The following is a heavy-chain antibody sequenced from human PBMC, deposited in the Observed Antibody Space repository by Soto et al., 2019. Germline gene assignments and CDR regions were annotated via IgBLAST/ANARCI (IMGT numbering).Heavy chain of an antibody. CDR1: GFTFRSYA. Sequence: GGSLRLSCAASGFTFRSYARSWVRQAPGKGLEWVSAISGSGGSTYYADSVKGRFTISRDNSKNTLYLQMNSLRAEDTAVYYCAKDPGTYYYYMDVWGKGTTVTVSS. V-gene: IGHV3-23*01. D-gene: IGHD1-1*01. J-gene: IGHJ6*03. CDR3: AKDPGTYYYYMDV. CDR2: ISGSGGST.